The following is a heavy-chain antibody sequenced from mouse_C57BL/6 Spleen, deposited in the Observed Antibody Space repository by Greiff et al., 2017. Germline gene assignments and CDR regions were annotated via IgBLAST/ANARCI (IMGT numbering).Heavy chain of an antibody. Sequence: EVQLVESGGDLVKPGGSLKLSCAASGFTFSSYGMSWVRQTPDKRLEWVATISSGGSYTYYPDSVKGRFPISRDHAKNTLYLQMSSLKSECTAMYYCARQKGYDYDAWFADWGQETLVTVSA. D-gene: IGHD2-4*01. CDR3: ARQKGYDYDAWFAD. CDR1: GFTFSSYG. V-gene: IGHV5-6*01. J-gene: IGHJ3*01. CDR2: ISSGGSYT.